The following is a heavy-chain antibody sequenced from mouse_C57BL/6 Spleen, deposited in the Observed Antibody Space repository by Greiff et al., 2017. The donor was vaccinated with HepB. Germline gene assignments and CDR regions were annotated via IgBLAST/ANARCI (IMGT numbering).Heavy chain of an antibody. V-gene: IGHV1-26*01. CDR1: GYTFTDYY. Sequence: EVQLQQSGPELVKPGASVKISCKASGYTFTDYYMNWVKQSHGKSLEWIGDINPNNGGTSYNQKFKGKATLTVDKSSSTAYMELRSLTSEDSAVYYCAVYYWAYWGQGTLVTVSA. CDR2: INPNNGGT. D-gene: IGHD1-1*01. J-gene: IGHJ3*01. CDR3: AVYYWAY.